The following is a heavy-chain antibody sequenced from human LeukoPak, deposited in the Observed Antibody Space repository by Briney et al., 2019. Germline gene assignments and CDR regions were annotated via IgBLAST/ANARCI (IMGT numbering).Heavy chain of an antibody. CDR2: ISAYNGNT. Sequence: ASVTVSCKSSGYTFTSYGISWVRQAPGQGLEWMGWISAYNGNTNYAQRLQGRVTMTTDTSTSTAYMELSSLRSDDTAVYYCASRPDQHLLYYFDYWGQGALVTASS. V-gene: IGHV1-18*01. CDR1: GYTFTSYG. D-gene: IGHD2-15*01. CDR3: ASRPDQHLLYYFDY. J-gene: IGHJ4*02.